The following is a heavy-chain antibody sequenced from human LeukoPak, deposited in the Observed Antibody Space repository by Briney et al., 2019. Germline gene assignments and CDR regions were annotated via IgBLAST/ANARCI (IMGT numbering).Heavy chain of an antibody. J-gene: IGHJ4*02. CDR3: AKRSDYGSNGDYFDS. D-gene: IGHD4-23*01. V-gene: IGHV3-23*01. CDR2: ISGRDTNT. CDR1: GFTFSTYG. Sequence: GGSLRLSCAASGFTFSTYGMSWVRQAPGKGLEWVSAISGRDTNTYYADSVEGRFTISRDNSKNTLYLQMNSLRAEDTAVYYCAKRSDYGSNGDYFDSWGQGTPVTVSS.